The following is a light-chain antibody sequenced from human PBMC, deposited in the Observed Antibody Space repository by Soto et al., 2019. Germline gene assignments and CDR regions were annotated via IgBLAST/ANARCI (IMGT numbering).Light chain of an antibody. CDR2: AAS. Sequence: DIQLTQSPSFLSASVGDRVTITCRASQGISSYLAWYQQKPGKAPKLLIYAASTLQSGVPSRFSGSGSGTEFTLTISSLQPEDFATNYCQQLNRYPVTFGQGTRLEIK. CDR1: QGISSY. V-gene: IGKV1-9*01. CDR3: QQLNRYPVT. J-gene: IGKJ5*01.